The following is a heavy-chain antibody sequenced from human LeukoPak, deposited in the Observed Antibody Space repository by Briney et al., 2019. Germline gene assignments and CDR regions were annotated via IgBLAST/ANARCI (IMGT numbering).Heavy chain of an antibody. CDR1: GFTFSSYE. CDR2: ISSSGSTI. D-gene: IGHD2-15*01. J-gene: IGHJ4*02. Sequence: GGSLRLSCAASGFTFSSYEMNWVRQAPGKGLEWGSYISSSGSTIYYADSVKGRFTISRDNAKNSLYLQMNSLRAEDTAVYYCARGRHIVVVVAASDLFDYWGQGTLVTVSS. CDR3: ARGRHIVVVVAASDLFDY. V-gene: IGHV3-48*03.